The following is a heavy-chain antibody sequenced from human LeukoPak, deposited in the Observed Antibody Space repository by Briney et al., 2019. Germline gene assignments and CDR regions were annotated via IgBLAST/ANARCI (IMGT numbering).Heavy chain of an antibody. D-gene: IGHD3-22*01. V-gene: IGHV3-21*01. CDR1: GFTFSSYS. Sequence: GGSLRLSCAASGFTFSSYSMNWVRQAPGKGLEWVSSISSSSSYIYYADSVKGRFTISRDDAKNSLYLQMNSLRAEDTAVYYCAREFSHYYDSSGYRWWGQGTLVTVSS. J-gene: IGHJ4*02. CDR3: AREFSHYYDSSGYRW. CDR2: ISSSSSYI.